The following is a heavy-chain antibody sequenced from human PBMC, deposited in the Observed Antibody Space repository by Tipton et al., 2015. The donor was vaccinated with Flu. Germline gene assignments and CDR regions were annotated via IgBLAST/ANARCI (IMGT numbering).Heavy chain of an antibody. CDR2: TYYRSSWYN. V-gene: IGHV6-1*01. CDR1: GDSVSSNSAA. Sequence: GLVKPSQTLSLTCAISGDSVSSNSAAWNWIRQSPSRGLEWLGRTYYRSSWYNDYAISVRSRITINPDTSKNQFSLRLTSVTAADTAVYYCARDSSKWAHGGATDYWGRGTLVTVSS. CDR3: ARDSSKWAHGGATDY. J-gene: IGHJ4*02. D-gene: IGHD3-16*01.